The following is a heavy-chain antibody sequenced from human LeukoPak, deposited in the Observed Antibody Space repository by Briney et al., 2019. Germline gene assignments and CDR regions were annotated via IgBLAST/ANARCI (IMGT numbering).Heavy chain of an antibody. CDR3: AKGWLRFALGRNPLDY. J-gene: IGHJ4*02. CDR1: GFTFSSYA. D-gene: IGHD5-12*01. V-gene: IGHV3-23*01. CDR2: ISGSAAST. Sequence: PGGSLRLSCAGSGFTFSSYAMTWVRQAPGKGLEWISSISGSAASTYYADSVKGRFTISRDNPKNTLYLQMNSLRAEDTAVYYCAKGWLRFALGRNPLDYWGQGTLVTVSS.